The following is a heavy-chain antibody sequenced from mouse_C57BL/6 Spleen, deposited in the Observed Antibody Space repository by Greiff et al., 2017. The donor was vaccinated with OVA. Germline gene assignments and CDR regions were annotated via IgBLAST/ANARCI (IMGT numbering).Heavy chain of an antibody. V-gene: IGHV1-80*01. CDR1: GYAFSSYW. D-gene: IGHD1-1*01. J-gene: IGHJ2*01. CDR3: ARGGFITTVVAPFDY. Sequence: QVQLQQSGAELVKPGASVKISCKASGYAFSSYWMNWVKQRPGKGLEWIGQIYPGDGDTNYNGKFKGKATLTADKSSSTAYMQLSSLTSEDSAVYFCARGGFITTVVAPFDYWGQGTTLTVSS. CDR2: IYPGDGDT.